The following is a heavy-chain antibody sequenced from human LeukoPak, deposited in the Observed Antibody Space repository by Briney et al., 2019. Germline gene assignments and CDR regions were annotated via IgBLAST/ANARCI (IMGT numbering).Heavy chain of an antibody. V-gene: IGHV4-59*01. Sequence: PSETLSLTCTVSGGSISSYYWHWIRQPPGKGLEWIGCIYDSGTTTYNPSLKSRVTISGDTSKNQFSLKLSSVTAADTAVYFCARTGQQLVFASWGQGTLVTISS. D-gene: IGHD6-13*01. J-gene: IGHJ5*01. CDR3: ARTGQQLVFAS. CDR1: GGSISSYY. CDR2: IYDSGTT.